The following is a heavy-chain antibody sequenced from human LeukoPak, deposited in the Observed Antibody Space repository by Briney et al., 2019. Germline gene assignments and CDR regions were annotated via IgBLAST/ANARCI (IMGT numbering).Heavy chain of an antibody. Sequence: GGSLRLSCAASGFTFSSYEMNWVRRAPGKGLEWVSYISSSGSTIYYADSVKGRFTLSRDDAKNSLYLQMNGLRAEDTAVYYCATSLSGWGTYHYLNVWGTGTTVTISS. CDR1: GFTFSSYE. V-gene: IGHV3-48*03. J-gene: IGHJ6*03. CDR2: ISSSGSTI. D-gene: IGHD3-10*01. CDR3: ATSLSGWGTYHYLNV.